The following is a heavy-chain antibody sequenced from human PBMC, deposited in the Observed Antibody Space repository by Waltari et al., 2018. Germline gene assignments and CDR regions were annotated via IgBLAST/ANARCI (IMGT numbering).Heavy chain of an antibody. J-gene: IGHJ4*02. CDR2: ISGSGGST. D-gene: IGHD4-17*01. CDR1: GFTFSRAA. Sequence: EVQLLESGGGLVQPGGSLRLSCAASGFTFSRAAVSWARQAPGKGRGWVSAISGSGGSTYYADSVKGRFTISRDNSKNTLYLQMNSLRAEDTAVYYCAKTAVTTREDYWGQGTLVTVSS. V-gene: IGHV3-23*01. CDR3: AKTAVTTREDY.